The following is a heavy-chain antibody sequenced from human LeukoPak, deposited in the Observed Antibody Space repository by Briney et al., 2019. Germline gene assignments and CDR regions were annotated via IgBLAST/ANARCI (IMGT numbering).Heavy chain of an antibody. D-gene: IGHD1-7*01. J-gene: IGHJ3*02. Sequence: PGGSLRLSCAASGFTFSSYGMHWVRQAPGKGLEWVAFIRYDGSNKYYADSVKGRFTISRDNSKNTLYLQMNSLRAEDTAVYYCAKDRYNWNYVDAFDIWGQGTMVTVSS. V-gene: IGHV3-30*02. CDR2: IRYDGSNK. CDR1: GFTFSSYG. CDR3: AKDRYNWNYVDAFDI.